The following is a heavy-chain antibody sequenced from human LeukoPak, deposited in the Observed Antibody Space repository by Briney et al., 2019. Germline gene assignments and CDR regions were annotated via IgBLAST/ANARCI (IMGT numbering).Heavy chain of an antibody. V-gene: IGHV1-3*01. CDR2: INAGNGNT. Sequence: ASVKVSCKASGYTFTSYAMHWVRQAPGQRREGMGWINAGNGNTKYSQKFQGRVTITRDTSASTAYMELSSLRSEDTAVYYCARGPYLRYFDWLCFDYWGQGTLVTVSS. CDR1: GYTFTSYA. CDR3: ARGPYLRYFDWLCFDY. D-gene: IGHD3-9*01. J-gene: IGHJ4*02.